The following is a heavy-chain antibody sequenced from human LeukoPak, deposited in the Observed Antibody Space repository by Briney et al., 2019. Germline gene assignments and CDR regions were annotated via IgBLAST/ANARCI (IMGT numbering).Heavy chain of an antibody. CDR2: INPNSGGT. CDR1: GYTFTGYY. V-gene: IGHV1-2*02. CDR3: ARDPPQQLVPFDY. D-gene: IGHD6-13*01. J-gene: IGHJ4*02. Sequence: ASVKVSCKASGYTFTGYYMHWVRQAPGQGPEWMGWINPNSGGTNYAQKSQGRVTMTRDTSISTAYMELSRLRSDDTAVYYCARDPPQQLVPFDYWGQGTLVTVSS.